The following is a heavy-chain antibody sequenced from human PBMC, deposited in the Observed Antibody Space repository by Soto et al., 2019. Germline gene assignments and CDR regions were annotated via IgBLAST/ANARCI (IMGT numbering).Heavy chain of an antibody. J-gene: IGHJ6*02. Sequence: PSETLSLTCTVFGGSISSGDHYWSWIRQPPGKGLEWIGYIYYSGTTYYNPSLKSRVTISVDTSENQFSLKVNSVTAADTAVYYCARALIQLWPHYYYGMDVWGQGTTVTVSS. CDR1: GGSISSGDHY. CDR2: IYYSGTT. V-gene: IGHV4-30-4*01. D-gene: IGHD5-18*01. CDR3: ARALIQLWPHYYYGMDV.